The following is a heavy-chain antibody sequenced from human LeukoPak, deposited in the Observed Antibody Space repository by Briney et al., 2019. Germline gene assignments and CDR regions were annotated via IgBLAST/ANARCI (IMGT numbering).Heavy chain of an antibody. D-gene: IGHD2-21*01. Sequence: GGSLRLSCAASGFTFNRRGMHWVRRAPGKGLEWVAFIRYDGGENFYADFAKGRFTISRDNSKNTLSLQLNTLRAEDTALYYCAKDGDDCIDYWGPGTLVTVAS. J-gene: IGHJ4*02. CDR3: AKDGDDCIDY. CDR1: GFTFNRRG. V-gene: IGHV3-30*02. CDR2: IRYDGGEN.